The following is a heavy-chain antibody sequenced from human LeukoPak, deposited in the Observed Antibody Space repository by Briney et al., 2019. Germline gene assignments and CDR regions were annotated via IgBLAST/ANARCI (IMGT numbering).Heavy chain of an antibody. CDR1: GGSVTSGGSS. CDR2: IYFGGSA. CDR3: AVTSGWYVVS. V-gene: IGHV4-30-4*01. J-gene: IGHJ4*02. D-gene: IGHD6-19*01. Sequence: SETLSLTCTVSGGSVTSGGSSWSWIRQPPGKGLEWIGYIYFGGSAWYDPSHKSRVTISIDTSKNLFSLNLSSVTAADTAVYYCAVTSGWYVVSWGQGTLVTVSS.